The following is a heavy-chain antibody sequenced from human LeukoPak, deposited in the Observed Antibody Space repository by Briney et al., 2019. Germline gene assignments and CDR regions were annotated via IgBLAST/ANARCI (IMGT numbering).Heavy chain of an antibody. J-gene: IGHJ4*02. V-gene: IGHV4-4*02. D-gene: IGHD2-2*01. CDR1: GDSINSLDL. CDR2: MYHGGSS. Sequence: SGTLSLTCTVSGDSINSLDLWSWVRQPPGKGLEWIGEMYHGGSSNYNPSLMSRVTISIDKSKNQFSLTLSSVTVADTAVYYCARTYCSSSSCFYFDYWGQGILVTVSS. CDR3: ARTYCSSSSCFYFDY.